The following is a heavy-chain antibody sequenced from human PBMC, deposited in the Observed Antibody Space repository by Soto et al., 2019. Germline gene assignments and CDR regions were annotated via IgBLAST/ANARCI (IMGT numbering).Heavy chain of an antibody. J-gene: IGHJ6*02. D-gene: IGHD4-17*01. CDR3: AGTTVTTESYYYGMDV. Sequence: GESLKISCQGSGYSFTSYWISWVRQMPGKGLEWMGRIDPSDSYTNYSPSFQGHVTISADKSISTAYLQWSSLKASDTAMYYCAGTTVTTESYYYGMDVWGQGTTVTVSS. CDR2: IDPSDSYT. CDR1: GYSFTSYW. V-gene: IGHV5-10-1*01.